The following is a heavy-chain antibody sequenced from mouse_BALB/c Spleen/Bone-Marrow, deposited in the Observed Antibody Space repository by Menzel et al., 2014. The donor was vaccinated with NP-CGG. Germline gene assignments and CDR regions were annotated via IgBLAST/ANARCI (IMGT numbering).Heavy chain of an antibody. Sequence: VQLQQSGAELVRPGASVKLSCTSSGFNIRDTYIHWVKRRPEQGLEWIGKIDPAKDNTEYDPKFQGKATITADTPSNTAYLQLSSLTSEDTAVYYCARGVRQLGLPFWGQGTLVTVST. V-gene: IGHV14-3*02. J-gene: IGHJ3*01. CDR2: IDPAKDNT. D-gene: IGHD3-2*01. CDR1: GFNIRDTY. CDR3: ARGVRQLGLPF.